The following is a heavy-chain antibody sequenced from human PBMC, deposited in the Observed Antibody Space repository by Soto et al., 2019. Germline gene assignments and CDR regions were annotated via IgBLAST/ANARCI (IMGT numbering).Heavy chain of an antibody. CDR2: IYYSGST. D-gene: IGHD3-22*01. CDR1: GVSISSSSYY. CDR3: ARLGEYYYDSSGYIDY. J-gene: IGHJ4*02. Sequence: SETLSLNCTVSGVSISSSSYYWGWIRQPPGKGLEWIGSIYYSGSTYYNPSLKSRVTISVDTSKNQFSLKLSSVTAADTGVYYCARLGEYYYDSSGYIDYWGQGTLVTVSS. V-gene: IGHV4-39*01.